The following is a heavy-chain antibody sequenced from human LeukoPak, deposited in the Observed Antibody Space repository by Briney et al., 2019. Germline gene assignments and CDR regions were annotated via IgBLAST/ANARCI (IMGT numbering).Heavy chain of an antibody. CDR3: ARESGSATWYYGMDV. CDR1: GFIFSSYE. J-gene: IGHJ6*02. D-gene: IGHD1-1*01. CDR2: ISSSGTII. Sequence: GGSLRLSCAASGFIFSSYEVNWVRQAPGKGLEWVSYISSSGTIIYYADSVKGRFTISRDYAKNSLYLQMNSLRAEDTAVYYCARESGSATWYYGMDVWGQGTTVTVSS. V-gene: IGHV3-48*03.